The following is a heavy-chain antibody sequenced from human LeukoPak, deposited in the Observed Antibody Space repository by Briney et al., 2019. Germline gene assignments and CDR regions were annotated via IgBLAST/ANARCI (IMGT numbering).Heavy chain of an antibody. J-gene: IGHJ6*02. V-gene: IGHV4-30-4*01. CDR3: ARTYGSGSYTAYYYYYYGMDV. D-gene: IGHD3-10*01. Sequence: PSETLSLTCTVSGGSISSGDYYWSWIRQPPGKGLEWIGYIYYSGSTYYNPSLKSRVTISVDTSKNQFSLKLSSVTAADTAVYYCARTYGSGSYTAYYYYYYGMDVWGQGTTVTVSS. CDR2: IYYSGST. CDR1: GGSISSGDYY.